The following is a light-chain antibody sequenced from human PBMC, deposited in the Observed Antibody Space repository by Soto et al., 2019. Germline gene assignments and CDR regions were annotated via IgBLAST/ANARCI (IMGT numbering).Light chain of an antibody. V-gene: IGKV3-20*01. CDR3: QQDESTGWP. CDR2: ATS. J-gene: IGKJ1*01. CDR1: QTVDSRY. Sequence: LTHSLGTLSLCTAEAATLSCRASQTVDSRYLAWYQQKRGQAPTLLIYATSSRATGVPDRFSGGGSGPDFTLTIRILEPEDFAVYYCQQDESTGWPFGQGTKVAI.